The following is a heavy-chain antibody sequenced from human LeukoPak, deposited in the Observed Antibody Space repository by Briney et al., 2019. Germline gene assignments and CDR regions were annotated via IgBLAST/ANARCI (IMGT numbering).Heavy chain of an antibody. CDR1: GFTFSSYA. D-gene: IGHD3-3*01. V-gene: IGHV3-30-3*01. Sequence: GGSLRLSCAASGFTFSSYAMHWVRQAPGKGLEWVAVISYDGSNKYYADSVKGRFTISRDNSKNTLYLQMNSLRAEDTAVYYCARGGKYYDFWSGYSDYYYGMDVWGQGTTVTVSS. J-gene: IGHJ6*02. CDR2: ISYDGSNK. CDR3: ARGGKYYDFWSGYSDYYYGMDV.